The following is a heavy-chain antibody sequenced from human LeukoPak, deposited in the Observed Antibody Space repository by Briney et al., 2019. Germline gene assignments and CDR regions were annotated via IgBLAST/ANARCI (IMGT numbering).Heavy chain of an antibody. V-gene: IGHV3-30-3*01. Sequence: GGSLRLSCAASGFTFSTYTMHWVRRAPGKGLEWVAVISYDGGSKYYADSVKGRFTISRDNSKKTLYLQMNSQRPEDTAVYYRARERSTSLWGYDAFDIWGQGTLVTVSS. CDR3: ARERSTSLWGYDAFDI. D-gene: IGHD3-16*01. CDR1: GFTFSTYT. CDR2: ISYDGGSK. J-gene: IGHJ3*02.